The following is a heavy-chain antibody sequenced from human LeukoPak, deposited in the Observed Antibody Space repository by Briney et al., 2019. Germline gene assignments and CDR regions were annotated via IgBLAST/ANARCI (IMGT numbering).Heavy chain of an antibody. CDR2: IWSEGSQK. Sequence: GGSLRLACAASGFSFKNHGFYWVRQAPGKGLEWVAIIWSEGSQKYYADSVKGRFTISRDNSKNTVYLQMNSLRAEDTAMYYCARDLSYGSLDCRGQGTLVTVSS. CDR1: GFSFKNHG. D-gene: IGHD3-9*01. CDR3: ARDLSYGSLDC. V-gene: IGHV3-33*07. J-gene: IGHJ4*02.